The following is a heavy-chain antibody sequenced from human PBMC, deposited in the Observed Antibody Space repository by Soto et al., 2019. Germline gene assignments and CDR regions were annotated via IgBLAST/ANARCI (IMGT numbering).Heavy chain of an antibody. CDR1: GFSLRSQW. CDR2: SSPDGST. CDR3: SVSTFGVVHY. D-gene: IGHD3-3*01. V-gene: IGHV3-74*03. J-gene: IGHJ4*02. Sequence: PGGSLRLSCAASGFSLRSQWMHWIRQTPGKGLEWVSRSSPDGSTLYADSVKGRFTISRDNAKNTVYLQMNSLRVEDTAMYYCSVSTFGVVHYWGQGTLVTVSS.